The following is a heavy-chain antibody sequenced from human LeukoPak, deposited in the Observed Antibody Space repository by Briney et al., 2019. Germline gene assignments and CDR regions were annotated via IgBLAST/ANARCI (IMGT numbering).Heavy chain of an antibody. CDR1: GFGFSAYN. D-gene: IGHD2-8*01. CDR3: ARSDVYRLALDF. V-gene: IGHV3-33*01. J-gene: IGHJ4*02. Sequence: PGGSLRLPCAASGFGFSAYNIHWVRQAPSKGLEWLAIVWNDGSNRYYADSVEGRFTVSRDNSKNTAYLQLNSLGPEDTAMYYCARSDVYRLALDFWGQGTLVSVSS. CDR2: VWNDGSNR.